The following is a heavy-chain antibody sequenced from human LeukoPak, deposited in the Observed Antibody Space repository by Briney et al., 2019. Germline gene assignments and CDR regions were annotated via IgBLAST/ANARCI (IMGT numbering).Heavy chain of an antibody. CDR3: AREVLDTAFNWFAP. CDR1: PGSVISGFYY. V-gene: IGHV4-61*02. J-gene: IGHJ5*02. D-gene: IGHD5-18*01. CDR2: IDNSGTT. Sequence: PSQTLSLTCTVSPGSVISGFYYWSWIRQPAGKGLEWIGRIDNSGTTNYNPSLKSRVTISLDTSKNQFSLKLTSVSAADAAVYYCAREVLDTAFNWFAPWGQGTLVTVSS.